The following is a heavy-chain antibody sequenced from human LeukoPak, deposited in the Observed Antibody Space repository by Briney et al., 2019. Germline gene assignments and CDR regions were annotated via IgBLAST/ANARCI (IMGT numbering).Heavy chain of an antibody. J-gene: IGHJ4*02. CDR1: RFTFNSYA. CDR2: ISSSGDNT. CDR3: ARDSGYDFWSGYYVGGAGPTY. V-gene: IGHV3-23*01. D-gene: IGHD3-3*01. Sequence: GGSLRLSCAASRFTFNSYAMSWVRQAPGKGLDWVSAISSSGDNTYYADSVKGRFTISRDNSKNTLYLHMTSLRAEDTAVYYCARDSGYDFWSGYYVGGAGPTYWGQGTLVTVSS.